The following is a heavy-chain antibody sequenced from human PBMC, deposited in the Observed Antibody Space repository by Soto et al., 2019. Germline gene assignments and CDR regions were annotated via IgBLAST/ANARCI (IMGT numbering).Heavy chain of an antibody. CDR3: ERGLHPYDSSGYYYAY. J-gene: IGHJ4*02. CDR1: GFTFSSYS. V-gene: IGHV3-21*01. CDR2: ISSSSSYI. D-gene: IGHD3-22*01. Sequence: EVQLVESGGGLVKPGGSLRLSCAASGFTFSSYSMNWVRQAPGKGLEWVSSISSSSSYIYYADSVKGRFTISRDNAKNSLNLQKNSRKAEDTGVYYCERGLHPYDSSGYYYAYWGQGTLVTVSS.